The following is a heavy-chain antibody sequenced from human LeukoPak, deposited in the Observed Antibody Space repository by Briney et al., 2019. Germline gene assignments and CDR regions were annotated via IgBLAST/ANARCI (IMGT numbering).Heavy chain of an antibody. V-gene: IGHV4-39*01. D-gene: IGHD2-21*01. CDR1: GGSIRSSSYY. Sequence: NPSETLSLTCTVSGGSIRSSSYYWGWVRQPPGKGLEWIGSIYYSGDSYYNPSLKSRVTISVDTSKNQFSLNLSSVTAADTAVFYCARLWVTLKERQVYHYGVDVWGQWTTVTVSS. J-gene: IGHJ6*02. CDR2: IYYSGDS. CDR3: ARLWVTLKERQVYHYGVDV.